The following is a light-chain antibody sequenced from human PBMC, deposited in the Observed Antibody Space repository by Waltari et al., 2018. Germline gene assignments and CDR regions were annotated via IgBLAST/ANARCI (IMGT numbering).Light chain of an antibody. J-gene: IGKJ1*01. Sequence: EIVMTQSPVTLPVSPGERATLSCRASQSISNHLAWYQQKPGQSPRLLIHCASTRATGIPARFSGSGSGTDFTLTISSLQAEDVALYYCQQYYNSPRTFGQGTKVEIK. CDR1: QSISNH. V-gene: IGKV3-15*01. CDR2: CAS. CDR3: QQYYNSPRT.